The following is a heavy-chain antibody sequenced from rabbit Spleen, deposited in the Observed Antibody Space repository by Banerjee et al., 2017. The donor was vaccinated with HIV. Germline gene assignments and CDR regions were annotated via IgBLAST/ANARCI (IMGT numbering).Heavy chain of an antibody. CDR1: GFSLFTYW. CDR2: IFAVNSFT. J-gene: IGHJ4*01. Sequence: QSLEESGGGLVKPGGTLTLTCKASGFSLFTYWMCWVRQAPGKGLELIGCIFAVNSFTAYASWAKGRFTISKTSSTVDLKMTSLTDADTATYFCARALNNFGYTGVTNSGLWGPGTLVTVS. D-gene: IGHD7-1*01. V-gene: IGHV1S40*01. CDR3: ARALNNFGYTGVTNSGL.